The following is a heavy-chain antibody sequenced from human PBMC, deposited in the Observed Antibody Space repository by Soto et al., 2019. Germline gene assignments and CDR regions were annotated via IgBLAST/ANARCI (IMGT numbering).Heavy chain of an antibody. CDR3: ASNGGNSWAYYYVMDV. J-gene: IGHJ6*02. Sequence: GGSLRLSCAASGFTFSSYSMNWVRQAPGKGLEWVSYISSSSSTIYYADSVKGRFTISRDNAKNSLYLQMNSLRAEDTAVYYCASNGGNSWAYYYVMDVWGQGTTVTVSS. CDR2: ISSSSSTI. D-gene: IGHD2-21*02. CDR1: GFTFSSYS. V-gene: IGHV3-48*01.